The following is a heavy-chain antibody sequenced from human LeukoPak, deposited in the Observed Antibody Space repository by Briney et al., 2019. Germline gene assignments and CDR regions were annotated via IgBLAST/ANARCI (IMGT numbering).Heavy chain of an antibody. CDR3: VTVAYISDWHFDY. J-gene: IGHJ4*02. V-gene: IGHV3-72*01. CDR2: NRSRAKSYTT. Sequence: RLLCAVSRHIYSDHYMEWVTRASRKALEEVSGNRSRAKSYTTGYAASVRGRFTISRDDSQNSLYLQMRSLKTEDTAVYHCVTVAYISDWHFDYWGQGTLVTVSS. D-gene: IGHD6-19*01. CDR1: RHIYSDHY.